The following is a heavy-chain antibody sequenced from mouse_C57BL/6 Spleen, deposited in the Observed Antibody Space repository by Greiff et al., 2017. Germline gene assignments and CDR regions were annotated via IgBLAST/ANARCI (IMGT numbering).Heavy chain of an antibody. J-gene: IGHJ3*01. V-gene: IGHV1-80*01. Sequence: HVQLQQSGAELVKPGASVKISCKASGYAFSRYWMNWVQQRPGKGLEWIGQIYPGDGDTNYNGKFKGKATLTGDKASSTAYMQLSSLTSEDSAVDFCARAFDGYLAFAYWGQGTLVTVSA. D-gene: IGHD2-3*01. CDR1: GYAFSRYW. CDR2: IYPGDGDT. CDR3: ARAFDGYLAFAY.